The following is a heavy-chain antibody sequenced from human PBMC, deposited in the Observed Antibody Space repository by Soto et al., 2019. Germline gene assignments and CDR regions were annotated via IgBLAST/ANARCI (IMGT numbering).Heavy chain of an antibody. CDR2: IYYSGST. Sequence: PSETLSLTCAVSGGSISSGGYSWSWIRQPPGKVLEWIGYIYYSGSTNYNPSLKSRVTISVDTSKNQFSLKLSSVTAADTAVYYCARDSADLAGLAYWGQGTLVTVSS. CDR1: GGSISSGGYS. J-gene: IGHJ4*02. D-gene: IGHD6-19*01. V-gene: IGHV4-61*08. CDR3: ARDSADLAGLAY.